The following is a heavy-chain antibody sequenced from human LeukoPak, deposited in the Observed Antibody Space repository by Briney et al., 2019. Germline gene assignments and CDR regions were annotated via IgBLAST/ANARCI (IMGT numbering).Heavy chain of an antibody. CDR3: ARLAVPRGY. V-gene: IGHV4-34*01. J-gene: IGHJ4*02. Sequence: SETLSLTCAVSGGSISSGGYSWSWIRQPPGKGLEWIGEINHSGSTNYNPSLKSRVTISVDTSKNQFSLKLSSVTAADTAVYYCARLAVPRGYWGQGTLVTVSS. CDR2: INHSGST. CDR1: GGSISSGGYS. D-gene: IGHD4-17*01.